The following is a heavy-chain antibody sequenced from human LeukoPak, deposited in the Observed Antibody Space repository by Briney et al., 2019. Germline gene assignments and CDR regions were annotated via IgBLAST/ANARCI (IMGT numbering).Heavy chain of an antibody. D-gene: IGHD2-2*01. V-gene: IGHV3-30*03. J-gene: IGHJ4*02. Sequence: GRSLRLSCAASGFTFSSYGMHWVRQAPGKGLEWVAVISYDGSNKYYADSVKGRFTISRDNAKNSLYLQMNSLRAEDTAVYYCARGNIPAAIPYYFDYWGQGTLVTVSS. CDR1: GFTFSSYG. CDR3: ARGNIPAAIPYYFDY. CDR2: ISYDGSNK.